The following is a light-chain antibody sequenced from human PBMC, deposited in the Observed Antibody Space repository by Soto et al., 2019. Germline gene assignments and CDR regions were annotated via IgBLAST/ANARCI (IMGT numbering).Light chain of an antibody. V-gene: IGKV1-39*01. J-gene: IGKJ1*01. CDR1: QSIDNY. CDR2: AAS. CDR3: QQIYSSPET. Sequence: DIQMTQSPSSLSASVGDRVTITCRASQSIDNYLNWYQQKPGKAPNLLIYAASTLLSGVPSRFSGRGSGTHFTLTISSLKPEDFATNYCQQIYSSPETFGQGTKVEIK.